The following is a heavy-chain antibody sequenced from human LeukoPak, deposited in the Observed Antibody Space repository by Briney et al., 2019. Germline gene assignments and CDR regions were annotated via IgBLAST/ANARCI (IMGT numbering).Heavy chain of an antibody. J-gene: IGHJ4*02. D-gene: IGHD3-10*01. CDR2: ISSSSSNI. Sequence: GSLRLPCAASGFTLSDHYMDWVRQAPGKGLEWVSSISSSSSNIYYADSVKGRFTISRDNAKNSLYLQMNSLRAEDTAVYYCARDLYGSGRYQRDYWGQGTLDTVSS. CDR3: ARDLYGSGRYQRDY. V-gene: IGHV3-21*01. CDR1: GFTLSDHY.